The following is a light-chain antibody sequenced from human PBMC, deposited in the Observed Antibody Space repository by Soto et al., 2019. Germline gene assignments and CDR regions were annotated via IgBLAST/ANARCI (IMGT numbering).Light chain of an antibody. Sequence: QSVLTQPASVSGSPGQSITISCTGTSSDVGSYNLVSWYQQHPGKAPKLMIYEGSKRPSGVSNRFSGSKSGNTASLTISGLQAEDEADYYCSSYASSTTPYVFGTGTKVTGL. CDR3: SSYASSTTPYV. J-gene: IGLJ1*01. CDR2: EGS. V-gene: IGLV2-14*02. CDR1: SSDVGSYNL.